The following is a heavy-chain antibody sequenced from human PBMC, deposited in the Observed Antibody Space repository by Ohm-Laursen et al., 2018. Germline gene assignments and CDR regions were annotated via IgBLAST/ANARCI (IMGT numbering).Heavy chain of an antibody. J-gene: IGHJ6*02. D-gene: IGHD3-10*01. Sequence: SLRLSCSASGFTFPNYWMHWVRQAPGKGLVWVSRINPDGSNTAYADSVKGRFTISRDNARNTRYLQMNSLRAEDTAVYYCARDSYIMVRGTYRYFGVDVWGQGTTVTVSS. CDR3: ARDSYIMVRGTYRYFGVDV. CDR2: INPDGSNT. CDR1: GFTFPNYW. V-gene: IGHV3-74*01.